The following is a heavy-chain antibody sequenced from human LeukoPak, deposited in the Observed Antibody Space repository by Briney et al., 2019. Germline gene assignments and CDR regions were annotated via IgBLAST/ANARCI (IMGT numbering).Heavy chain of an antibody. CDR3: ARSTTRYSSGWYPDAFDI. V-gene: IGHV4-34*01. D-gene: IGHD6-19*01. CDR2: INHSGST. CDR1: GGSFSGYY. J-gene: IGHJ3*02. Sequence: PSETLSLTCAVYGGSFSGYYWSWIRQPPGKGLEWIGEINHSGSTNYNPHLKSRVTISVDTSKNQFSLKLSSVTAADTAVYYCARSTTRYSSGWYPDAFDIWGQGTMVTVSS.